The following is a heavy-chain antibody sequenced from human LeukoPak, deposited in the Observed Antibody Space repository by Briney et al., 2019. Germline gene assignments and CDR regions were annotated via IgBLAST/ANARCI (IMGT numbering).Heavy chain of an antibody. CDR3: AKGAGGFSYYNWFDP. CDR1: GGSISGYY. Sequence: PSETLSLTCTVSGGSISGYYWTWIRQPPGKGLEWVGQIYYTGSTNYNPSLKSRVTISVDTSKNQFSLKLASVTAADTAIYYCAKGAGGFSYYNWFDPWGQGTLVTVSS. J-gene: IGHJ5*02. D-gene: IGHD5-18*01. V-gene: IGHV4-59*12. CDR2: IYYTGST.